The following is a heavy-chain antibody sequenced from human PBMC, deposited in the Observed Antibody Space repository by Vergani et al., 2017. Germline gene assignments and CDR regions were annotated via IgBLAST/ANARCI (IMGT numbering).Heavy chain of an antibody. D-gene: IGHD2-15*01. Sequence: VQLVESGGGVVQPGRSLRLSCAASGFTFSSNGMHWVRQAPGKGLEWVSAISGSGGNTFYTDSVKGRFTISRDNSKDTLYLQMNSLRVEDTAIYYCAKARDPNCKGGNCYSYYYGLDLWGQGTTVTVSS. J-gene: IGHJ6*02. CDR2: ISGSGGNT. V-gene: IGHV3-23*04. CDR3: AKARDPNCKGGNCYSYYYGLDL. CDR1: GFTFSSNG.